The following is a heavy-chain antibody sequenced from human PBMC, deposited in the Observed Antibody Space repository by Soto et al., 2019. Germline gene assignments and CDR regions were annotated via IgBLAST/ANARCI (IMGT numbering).Heavy chain of an antibody. Sequence: PXATLSLTCTVSGVSFSNGRDYWTCIQQPPGKGLEWIGYIYYSGSTNYNPSLKSRVTISVDTSKNQFSLKLSSVTATDTAIYYCAREQQLGHVKTFDQWGQGTLVTVSS. J-gene: IGHJ4*02. CDR1: GVSFSNGRDY. CDR3: AREQQLGHVKTFDQ. V-gene: IGHV4-61*01. D-gene: IGHD6-13*01. CDR2: IYYSGST.